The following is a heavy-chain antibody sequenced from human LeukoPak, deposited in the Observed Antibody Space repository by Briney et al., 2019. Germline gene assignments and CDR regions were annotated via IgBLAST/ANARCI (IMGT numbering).Heavy chain of an antibody. J-gene: IGHJ5*02. D-gene: IGHD3-3*01. CDR2: INHSGST. Sequence: SETLSITCAVYGGSFSGYYWSWIRQPPGKGLEWIGEINHSGSTNYNPSLKSRVTISVDTSKNQFSLKLSSVTAADTAVYYCARRTTVGTIFGVVRGNWFDPWGQGTLVTVSS. CDR1: GGSFSGYY. V-gene: IGHV4-34*01. CDR3: ARRTTVGTIFGVVRGNWFDP.